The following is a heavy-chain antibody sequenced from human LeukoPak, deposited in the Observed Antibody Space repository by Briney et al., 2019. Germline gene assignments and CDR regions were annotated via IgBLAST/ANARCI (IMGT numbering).Heavy chain of an antibody. CDR2: IHTIGNT. V-gene: IGHV4-4*07. D-gene: IGHD3-22*01. CDR1: GGSISSYY. Sequence: SETLSLTCTVSGGSISSYYWSWIRQPAGKGLEWIGRIHTIGNTNYSPSLWRRVTISVDTSKNQFSLRLHSVTAADTAVYYCARDRSYYSDTGTDYWGQGALVTVSS. CDR3: ARDRSYYSDTGTDY. J-gene: IGHJ4*02.